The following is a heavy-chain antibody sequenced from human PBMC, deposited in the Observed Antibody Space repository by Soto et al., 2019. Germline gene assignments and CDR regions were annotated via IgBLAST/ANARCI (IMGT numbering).Heavy chain of an antibody. CDR2: INGDYGNT. Sequence: QAQLVQSGAEVKKPAASVKVSCKASGYTFYSHSISWVRQAPGQGLEWMGRINGDYGNTQYAQKFRGRVTMTTDTSTTTVYMELTNLRSDDTAVYYCARCIQGDYYYGMDVWGQGTTVTVSS. J-gene: IGHJ6*02. CDR3: ARCIQGDYYYGMDV. D-gene: IGHD5-18*01. V-gene: IGHV1-18*01. CDR1: GYTFYSHS.